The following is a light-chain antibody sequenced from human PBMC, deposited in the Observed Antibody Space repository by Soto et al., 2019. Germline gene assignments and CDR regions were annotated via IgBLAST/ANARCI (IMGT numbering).Light chain of an antibody. Sequence: QSVLTQPPSASGAPGQRVTISCSGSSSNIGSNTVNWYQQLPGTAPKLLIYTNNQRPSGVRDRFSGSRSGTSASLAISGLQYEDEADYYCAAWDDSMNGFVFGTGTKVTVL. J-gene: IGLJ1*01. CDR2: TNN. CDR3: AAWDDSMNGFV. V-gene: IGLV1-44*01. CDR1: SSNIGSNT.